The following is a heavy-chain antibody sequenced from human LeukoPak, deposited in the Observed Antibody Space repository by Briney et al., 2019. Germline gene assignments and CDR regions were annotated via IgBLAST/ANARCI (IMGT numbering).Heavy chain of an antibody. CDR2: ISYDGSNK. V-gene: IGHV3-30-3*01. Sequence: HPGGSLRLSCAASGFTFSSYAMHWVRQAPGKGLEWVAVISYDGSNKYYADSVKGRFSISRDNSKNTLFLQMNGLRAEDTAVYYCAKENPYYYDSSETGNWGQGTLVTVSS. D-gene: IGHD3-22*01. CDR1: GFTFSSYA. CDR3: AKENPYYYDSSETGN. J-gene: IGHJ4*02.